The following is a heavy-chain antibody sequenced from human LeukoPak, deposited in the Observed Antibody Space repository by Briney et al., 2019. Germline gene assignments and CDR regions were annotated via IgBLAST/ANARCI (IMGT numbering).Heavy chain of an antibody. CDR3: ARVSGYSGYDYYYFYGMDV. J-gene: IGHJ6*02. V-gene: IGHV1-69*04. D-gene: IGHD5-12*01. CDR1: GGTFSSYA. CDR2: IIPILGIA. Sequence: SVKVSCKASGGTFSSYAISWVRQAPGQGLEWMGRIIPILGIANYAQKFQGRVTITADKSTSTAYMELSSMRSEDTAVYYCARVSGYSGYDYYYFYGMDVWGQGTTVTVSS.